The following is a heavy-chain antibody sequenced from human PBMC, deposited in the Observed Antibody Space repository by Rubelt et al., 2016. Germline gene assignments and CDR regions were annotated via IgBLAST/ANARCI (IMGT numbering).Heavy chain of an antibody. CDR3: ARGLARAAAAPRRLWFDP. CDR1: GGSFSGYY. CDR2: INHSGST. V-gene: IGHV4-34*01. J-gene: IGHJ5*02. Sequence: QVQLQQWGAGLLKPSETLSLTCAVYGGSFSGYYWSWIRQPPGKGLEWIGEINHSGSTNYNPSLKSRVTISVGTSKNQFSLKLSSVTAADTAGYYWARGLARAAAAPRRLWFDPWGQGTLVTVSS. D-gene: IGHD6-13*01.